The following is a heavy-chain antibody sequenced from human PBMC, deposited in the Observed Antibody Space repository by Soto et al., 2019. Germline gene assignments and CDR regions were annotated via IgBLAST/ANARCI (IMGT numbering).Heavy chain of an antibody. Sequence: ESGGGEVQPGRSLRLSCSASGCTFSSHARHWGRQAPGKGLECVAIISYDGSNKYYGDSVRGRLTISRDNSKNTIYLQMNSLRAEDTAVYYCARDQTGITTTGGGRIDYWGQGTLVPVSS. J-gene: IGHJ4*02. D-gene: IGHD6-13*01. CDR3: ARDQTGITTTGGGRIDY. CDR2: ISYDGSNK. V-gene: IGHV3-30-3*01. CDR1: GCTFSSHA.